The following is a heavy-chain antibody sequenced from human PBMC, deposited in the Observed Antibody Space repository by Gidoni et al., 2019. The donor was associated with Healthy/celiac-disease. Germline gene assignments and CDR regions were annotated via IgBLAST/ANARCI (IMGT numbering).Heavy chain of an antibody. D-gene: IGHD6-13*01. J-gene: IGHJ6*03. CDR2: ISGSGDSA. CDR1: GFRFNSYA. Sequence: EVQLLESGGGLVQPGGSLRLACAASGFRFNSYALRGVRQAPGKGLEWVSVISGSGDSANYADSVNGRFTVSRDNSKNTLYLQMNRLRAEDTALYYCASNSWGYYYYYIDVWGKGTTVTVSS. CDR3: ASNSWGYYYYYIDV. V-gene: IGHV3-23*01.